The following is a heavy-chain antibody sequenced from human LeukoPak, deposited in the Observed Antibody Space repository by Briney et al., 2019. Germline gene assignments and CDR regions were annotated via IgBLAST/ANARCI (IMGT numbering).Heavy chain of an antibody. D-gene: IGHD3-22*01. CDR3: ARNRIKKNSSGYYKT. Sequence: ASVKVSCKASGYTFTSYYMHWVRQAPGQGLEWMGGIIPIFGTANYAQKFQGRVTITADESTSTTYMELSSLRSEDTAVYYCARNRIKKNSSGYYKTWGRGPWSPSPQ. V-gene: IGHV1-69*13. CDR1: GYTFTSYY. CDR2: IIPIFGTA. J-gene: IGHJ5*02.